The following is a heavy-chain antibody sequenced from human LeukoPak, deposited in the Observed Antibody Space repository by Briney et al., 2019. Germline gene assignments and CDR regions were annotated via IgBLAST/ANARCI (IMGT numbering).Heavy chain of an antibody. D-gene: IGHD2-2*01. CDR3: ARDPSGYCSSTSCYGWFDP. CDR1: GFIFRTYW. CDR2: INPDGTTT. Sequence: GGSLRLSCAASGFIFRTYWMHWVRQVPGKGLMWVSRINPDGTTTTYADPVKGRFTISRDNAKNSLYLQMNSLRAEDTAVYYCARDPSGYCSSTSCYGWFDPWGQGTLVTVSS. V-gene: IGHV3-74*01. J-gene: IGHJ5*02.